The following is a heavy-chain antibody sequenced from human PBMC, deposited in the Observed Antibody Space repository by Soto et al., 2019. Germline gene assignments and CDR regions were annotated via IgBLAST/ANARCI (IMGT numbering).Heavy chain of an antibody. V-gene: IGHV3-64D*06. CDR3: VARYCSTTTCYQVDY. CDR1: GFTFTNYA. Sequence: XGSLRLYCSACGFTFTNYAIHWIRQTPGKGLEYVSAISSNGGSTYYADSVEGRFTISRDNSKNTVFLQMSSLRTEDTAVYYCVARYCSTTTCYQVDYWGQGSLVTVSS. CDR2: ISSNGGST. D-gene: IGHD2-2*01. J-gene: IGHJ4*02.